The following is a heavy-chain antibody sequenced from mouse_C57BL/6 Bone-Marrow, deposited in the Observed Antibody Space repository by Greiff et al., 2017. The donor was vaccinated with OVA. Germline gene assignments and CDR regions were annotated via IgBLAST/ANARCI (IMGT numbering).Heavy chain of an antibody. Sequence: LQESGAELARPGASVKLSCKASGYTFTSYGISWVKQRTGQGLEWIGEIYPRSGNTYYNEKFKGKATLTADKSSSTAYMELRSLTSEDSAVYFCAYYGNYGRFAYWGQGTLVTVSA. J-gene: IGHJ3*01. CDR2: IYPRSGNT. CDR1: GYTFTSYG. V-gene: IGHV1-81*01. CDR3: AYYGNYGRFAY. D-gene: IGHD2-1*01.